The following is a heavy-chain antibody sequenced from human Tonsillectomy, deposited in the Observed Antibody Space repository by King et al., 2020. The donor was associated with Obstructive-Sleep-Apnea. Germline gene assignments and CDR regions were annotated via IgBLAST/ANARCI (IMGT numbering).Heavy chain of an antibody. CDR3: VKDFFDS. CDR2: IQYDGSDK. CDR1: GFSFSSYG. Sequence: VQLVESGGAVVQPGGSLRLSCAASGFSFSSYGMHWVRQAPGKGLEWVAFIQYDGSDKYYGDSVQGRFTISRDNSKNTLYLQMNSLGAEDTAMFYCVKDFFDSWGQGTLVTVSS. V-gene: IGHV3-30*02. J-gene: IGHJ5*01.